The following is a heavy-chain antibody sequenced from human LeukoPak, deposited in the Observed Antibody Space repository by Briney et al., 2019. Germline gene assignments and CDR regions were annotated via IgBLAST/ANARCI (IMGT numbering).Heavy chain of an antibody. CDR3: ARDGFDYYDSTGYYGFDI. CDR1: GGTFSNYG. Sequence: SVKVSCKASGGTFSNYGISWVRQAPGQGLEWMGGIIPIFTTADYAQNFQGRVTITADKSTSTAYMELSSLRSEDTAVYFCARDGFDYYDSTGYYGFDIWGQGTVVTVSS. V-gene: IGHV1-69*06. D-gene: IGHD3-22*01. CDR2: IIPIFTTA. J-gene: IGHJ3*02.